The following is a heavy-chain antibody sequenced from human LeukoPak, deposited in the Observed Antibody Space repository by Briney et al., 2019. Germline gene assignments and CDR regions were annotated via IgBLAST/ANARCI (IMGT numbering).Heavy chain of an antibody. J-gene: IGHJ4*02. CDR1: GFXFSGYS. V-gene: IGHV3-21*01. CDR2: IHSSGNT. CDR3: ARDRTMTGDRGIDY. Sequence: GGSLRLSCAASGFXFSGYSINWVRQAPGKGLDWVSHIHSSGNTYYADSVKGRVDISRDNAKNSLYLQMTSLRDEDTGIYYCARDRTMTGDRGIDYWGQGTPVTVSS. D-gene: IGHD3-22*01.